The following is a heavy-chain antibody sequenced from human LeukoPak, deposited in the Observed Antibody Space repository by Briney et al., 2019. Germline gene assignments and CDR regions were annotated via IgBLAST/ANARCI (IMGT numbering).Heavy chain of an antibody. Sequence: GRSLRLSCAASGFTFSSYAMHWVRQAPGKRLEWVAVISYDGSNKYYADSVKGRFTISRDNSKNTLYLQMNSLRAEDTAVYYCARDRPSLGYCSGGSCYSPAGMDVWGQGTTVTVSS. CDR3: ARDRPSLGYCSGGSCYSPAGMDV. D-gene: IGHD2-15*01. J-gene: IGHJ6*02. CDR1: GFTFSSYA. CDR2: ISYDGSNK. V-gene: IGHV3-30-3*01.